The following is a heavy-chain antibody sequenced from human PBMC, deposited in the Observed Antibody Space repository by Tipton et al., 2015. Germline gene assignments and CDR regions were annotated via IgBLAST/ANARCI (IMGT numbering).Heavy chain of an antibody. CDR3: AKTNMLAAFDA. J-gene: IGHJ4*02. V-gene: IGHV3-30*18. D-gene: IGHD2/OR15-2a*01. CDR2: ISYDGSQK. CDR1: GFAFRGYK. Sequence: RSLRLSCAASGFAFRGYKMHWVRQRPGKGLEWVADISYDGSQKYYGRSVEGRFTISRDNSRNMLFLQMSNLGSDDTALYFCAKTNMLAAFDAWGQGTLVTVSS.